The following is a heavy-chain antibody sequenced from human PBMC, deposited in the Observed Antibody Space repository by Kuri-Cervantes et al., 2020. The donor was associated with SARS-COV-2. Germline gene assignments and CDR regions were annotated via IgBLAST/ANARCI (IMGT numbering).Heavy chain of an antibody. Sequence: GGSLRLSCAASGFTFDDYTMHWVRQAPGKGLEWVSLISWDGGSTYYADSVKGRFTISRDNSKNTLYLQMNSLRAEDTAVYYCAKDLSGSYYFDYWGQGTLVTVSS. V-gene: IGHV3-43*01. CDR2: ISWDGGST. CDR3: AKDLSGSYYFDY. D-gene: IGHD1-26*01. J-gene: IGHJ4*02. CDR1: GFTFDDYT.